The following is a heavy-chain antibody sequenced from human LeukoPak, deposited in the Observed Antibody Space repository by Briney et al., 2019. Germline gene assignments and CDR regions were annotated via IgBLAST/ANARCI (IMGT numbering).Heavy chain of an antibody. CDR3: ARIGLTTGMLPDY. Sequence: GGSLRLSCAPSGFTFSTYAMTWVRQAPGKGLEWVSAIMHSGGSTYYADSVKDRFTISRDNSKNTLYLQMNSLRAADSALYYCARIGLTTGMLPDYWGQGTLVTVSS. CDR1: GFTFSTYA. CDR2: IMHSGGST. J-gene: IGHJ4*02. D-gene: IGHD1-1*01. V-gene: IGHV3-23*01.